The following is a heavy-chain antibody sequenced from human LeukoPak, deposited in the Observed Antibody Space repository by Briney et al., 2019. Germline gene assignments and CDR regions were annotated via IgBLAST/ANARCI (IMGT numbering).Heavy chain of an antibody. CDR2: INPNSGGT. CDR1: GYTFTGYY. CDR3: AREGIVATIIGRWFDP. V-gene: IGHV1-2*02. D-gene: IGHD5-12*01. Sequence: ASVKVSCKASGYTFTGYYMHWVRQAPGQGLEWMGWINPNSGGTNYAQKFQGRVTMTRDTSISTAYMELSRLRSDDTAVYYCAREGIVATIIGRWFDPWGQGTLVTVSS. J-gene: IGHJ5*02.